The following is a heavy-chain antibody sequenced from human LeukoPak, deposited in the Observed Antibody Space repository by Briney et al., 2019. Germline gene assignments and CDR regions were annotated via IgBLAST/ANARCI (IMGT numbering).Heavy chain of an antibody. CDR2: ISYDGSNK. D-gene: IGHD2-2*01. V-gene: IGHV3-30*18. Sequence: GGSLRLSCAASGFTFSSYGMHWVRQAPGKGLEWVAVISYDGSNKYYADSVKGRFTISRDNSKNTLYLQMNSLRAEDTAVYYCAKDTNRYCSSTSCSYGDYWGQGTLVTVSS. CDR1: GFTFSSYG. J-gene: IGHJ4*02. CDR3: AKDTNRYCSSTSCSYGDY.